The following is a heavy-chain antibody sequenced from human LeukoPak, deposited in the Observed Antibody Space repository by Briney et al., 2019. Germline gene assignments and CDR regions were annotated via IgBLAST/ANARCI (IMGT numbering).Heavy chain of an antibody. CDR3: ARLGLGSTLDC. CDR2: ISSDGSST. CDR1: GFSFSSYW. Sequence: GGSLRLSCAASGFSFSSYWMHWVRQAPGKGLVWVSRISSDGSSTIYADSVKGRFTISRDNAKNTLYLQMNSLRAEDTAVYYCARLGLGSTLDCWGQGILVTVSS. V-gene: IGHV3-74*01. J-gene: IGHJ4*02. D-gene: IGHD3-10*01.